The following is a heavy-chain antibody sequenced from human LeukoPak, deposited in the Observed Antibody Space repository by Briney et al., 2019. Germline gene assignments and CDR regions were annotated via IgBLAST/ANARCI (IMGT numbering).Heavy chain of an antibody. CDR3: AKASVYYYDTGWFDP. J-gene: IGHJ5*02. CDR2: ISGSGGST. Sequence: GGSLRLSCAASGFTFSSYAMSWVRQAPGKGLEWVSAISGSGGSTYYADSVKGRFTISRDNSKNTLYLQMNSLRAEDTAVYYCAKASVYYYDTGWFDPWGQGTLVTVSS. D-gene: IGHD3-22*01. CDR1: GFTFSSYA. V-gene: IGHV3-23*01.